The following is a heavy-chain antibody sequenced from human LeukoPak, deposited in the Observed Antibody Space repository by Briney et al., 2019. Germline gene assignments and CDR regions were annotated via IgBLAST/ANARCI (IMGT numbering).Heavy chain of an antibody. Sequence: SETLSLTCTVSGGSISSYYWSWIRQPPGKGLEWIGYIYYSGSTNYNPSLKSRVTISVDTSKNQSSLKLSSVTAADTAVYYCARGSDCSSTSCYLIYYYYYGMDVWGQGTTVTVSS. D-gene: IGHD2-2*01. CDR2: IYYSGST. CDR1: GGSISSYY. V-gene: IGHV4-59*01. CDR3: ARGSDCSSTSCYLIYYYYYGMDV. J-gene: IGHJ6*02.